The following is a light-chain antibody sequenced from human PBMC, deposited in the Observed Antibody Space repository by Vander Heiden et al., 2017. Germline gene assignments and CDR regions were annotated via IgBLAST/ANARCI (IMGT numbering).Light chain of an antibody. CDR2: GNN. V-gene: IGLV1-44*01. J-gene: IGLJ2*01. CDR1: SSNIGTNA. CDR3: ATWDDSLNGPL. Sequence: QSVLTQPPSASGTPGQRVTISCSGSSSNIGTNAVNWYQQLPGTAPKLLIYGNNHRPSGVPDRFSGSKSGTSASLAISGLRSEDEADYYCATWDDSLNGPLFGGGTKLTVL.